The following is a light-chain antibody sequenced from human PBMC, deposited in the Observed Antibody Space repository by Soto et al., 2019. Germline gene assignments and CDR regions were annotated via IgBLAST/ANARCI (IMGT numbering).Light chain of an antibody. J-gene: IGLJ2*01. Sequence: QSVLTQPPSAPGTPGQRVTISCSGSSSNIGSNTVNWYQQLPGTAPKLLIYSNNQRPSGVPDRFSGSKSGTSASLAISGLQSEDEADYYCAAWDDSLNGVVFGGGTQLTVL. CDR1: SSNIGSNT. CDR2: SNN. V-gene: IGLV1-44*01. CDR3: AAWDDSLNGVV.